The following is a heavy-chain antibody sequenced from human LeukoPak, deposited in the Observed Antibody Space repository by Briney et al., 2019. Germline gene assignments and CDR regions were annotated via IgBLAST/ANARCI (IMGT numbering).Heavy chain of an antibody. CDR2: ISYDGSNK. CDR1: GFTFSSYG. J-gene: IGHJ4*02. V-gene: IGHV3-30*18. Sequence: GGSLRLSCAASGFTFSSYGMHWVRQAPGKGLEWVAVISYDGSNKYYADSVKGRFTISRDNSKNTLYLQMNSLRAEDTAVHYCAKDRDAIDYWGQGTLVTVSS. CDR3: AKDRDAIDY.